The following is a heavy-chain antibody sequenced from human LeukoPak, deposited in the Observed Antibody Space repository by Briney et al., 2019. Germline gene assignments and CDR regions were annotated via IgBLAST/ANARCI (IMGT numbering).Heavy chain of an antibody. D-gene: IGHD2-21*02. CDR1: GFTFSSYA. J-gene: IGHJ4*02. V-gene: IGHV3-64D*06. CDR3: VKGVVVVTARAFDY. CDR2: ISTDGGST. Sequence: PGGSLRLSCSASGFTFSSYAMHWGRQAPGRGLQYVSAISTDGGSTYYADSVKDRFTISRDNSKNTLYLQMSSLRAEDTALYYCVKGVVVVTARAFDYWGQGTLVTVSS.